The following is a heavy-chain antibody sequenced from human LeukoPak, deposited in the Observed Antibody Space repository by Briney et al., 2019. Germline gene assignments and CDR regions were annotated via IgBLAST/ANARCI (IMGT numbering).Heavy chain of an antibody. D-gene: IGHD6-13*01. CDR3: ARHLGSSSWFDY. J-gene: IGHJ4*02. V-gene: IGHV4-39*01. CDR1: GGSISSTSYY. Sequence: PSETPSLTCTVSGGSISSTSYYWGWIRQPPGKGLEWIGGIYYTGSAYYNPALKSRVTISVDTSKNQFSLKLSSVTAADTAVYYCARHLGSSSWFDYWGQGTLVTVSS. CDR2: IYYTGSA.